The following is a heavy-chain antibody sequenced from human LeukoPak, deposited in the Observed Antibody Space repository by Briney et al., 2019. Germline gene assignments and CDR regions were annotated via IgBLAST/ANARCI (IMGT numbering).Heavy chain of an antibody. J-gene: IGHJ5*02. Sequence: SETLSLTCTVSGGSIRSDGYYWSWIRQAPGKGLEWIGYIYHSATSYYNPSLQSRVTLSVDRSKNQFSLRLSSVTAADTAVYYCGRSSTSPGWFDPWGQGTLVTVSS. CDR2: IYHSATS. CDR3: GRSSTSPGWFDP. V-gene: IGHV4-30-2*01. D-gene: IGHD2-2*01. CDR1: GGSIRSDGYY.